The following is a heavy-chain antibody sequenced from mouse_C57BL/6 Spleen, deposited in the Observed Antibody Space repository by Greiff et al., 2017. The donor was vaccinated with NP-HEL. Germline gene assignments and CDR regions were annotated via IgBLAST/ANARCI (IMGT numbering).Heavy chain of an antibody. Sequence: EVQLQESGPGLAKPSPTLSLSCSVTGYSITSDYWNWIRKFPGNKLEYIGYISYSGSTYYNPSLKSRNSITRDTTKNQYYLKLNSGTTEDKATYYCARRGYEGYFDYWGQGTTLTVSS. J-gene: IGHJ2*01. D-gene: IGHD3-1*01. V-gene: IGHV3-8*01. CDR1: GYSITSDY. CDR3: ARRGYEGYFDY. CDR2: ISYSGST.